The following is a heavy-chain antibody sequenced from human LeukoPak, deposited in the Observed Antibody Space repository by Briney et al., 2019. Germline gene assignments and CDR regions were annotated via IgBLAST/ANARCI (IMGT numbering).Heavy chain of an antibody. CDR3: ARTHYDYVWGSYRFNWFDP. D-gene: IGHD3-16*02. CDR2: MNPNSGNT. J-gene: IGHJ5*02. V-gene: IGHV1-8*01. CDR1: GYTFTSYD. Sequence: SVKVSCKASGYTFTSYDINWVRQATGQGLEWMGWMNPNSGNTGYAQKFQGRVTMTRNTSISTAYMELSSLRSEDTAVYYCARTHYDYVWGSYRFNWFDPWGQGTLVTVSS.